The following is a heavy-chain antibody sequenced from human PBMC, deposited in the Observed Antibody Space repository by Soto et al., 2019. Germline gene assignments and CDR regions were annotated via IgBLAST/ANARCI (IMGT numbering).Heavy chain of an antibody. V-gene: IGHV7-4-1*01. CDR3: ARDTEYYYDSSGYYYYGMDV. Sequence: QVQLVQSGSELKKPGASVKVSCKASGYTFTSYAMNWVRLAPGQGLEWMGWINTNTGNPTYAQGFTGRFVFSLDTSVSTAYLQICSLKAEDTAVYYCARDTEYYYDSSGYYYYGMDVWGQGTTVTVSS. CDR1: GYTFTSYA. J-gene: IGHJ6*02. CDR2: INTNTGNP. D-gene: IGHD3-22*01.